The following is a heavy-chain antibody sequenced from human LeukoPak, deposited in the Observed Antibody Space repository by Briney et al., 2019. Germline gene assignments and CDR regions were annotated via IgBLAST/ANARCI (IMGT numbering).Heavy chain of an antibody. CDR1: GGSISSYY. D-gene: IGHD3-16*01. J-gene: IGHJ6*02. CDR2: IYYSGST. CDR3: ASSDGGGEYYYYGMDV. V-gene: IGHV4-59*08. Sequence: PSETLSLTCTVSGGSISSYYWSWIRQPPGKGLEWIGYIYYSGSTNYNPSLKSRVTISVDTSKNQFSLKLSSVTAADTAVYYCASSDGGGEYYYYGMDVWGQGTTVTVSS.